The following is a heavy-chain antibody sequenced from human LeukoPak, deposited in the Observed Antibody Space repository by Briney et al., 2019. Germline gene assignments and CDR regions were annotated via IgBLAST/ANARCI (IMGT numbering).Heavy chain of an antibody. D-gene: IGHD3-22*01. CDR2: ITWNSGTI. CDR1: GFTFDGYA. J-gene: IGHJ4*02. V-gene: IGHV3-9*01. CDR3: TKDYRGGYDSSGSFIN. Sequence: GGSLRLSCAASGFTFDGYAMHWVRQAPGKGLEWVSGITWNSGTIAYADSVKGRFTISRDNAKNSLYLQMNSLRAEDTAFYYCTKDYRGGYDSSGSFINWGQGTLVTVSS.